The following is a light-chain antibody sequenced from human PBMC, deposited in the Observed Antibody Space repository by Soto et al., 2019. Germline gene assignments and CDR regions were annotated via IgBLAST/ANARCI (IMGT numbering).Light chain of an antibody. Sequence: AAPMTQSPASLSACPRPTVRITCPGSQGIRNDLGWYQQKPGKAPKLLIYAASSLQSGVPSTFSGSGSGTDFTLTISSLQTEDFATYSCIQAYNYPLTFGGGTKVDIK. CDR1: QGIRND. J-gene: IGKJ4*01. V-gene: IGKV1-6*01. CDR2: AAS. CDR3: IQAYNYPLT.